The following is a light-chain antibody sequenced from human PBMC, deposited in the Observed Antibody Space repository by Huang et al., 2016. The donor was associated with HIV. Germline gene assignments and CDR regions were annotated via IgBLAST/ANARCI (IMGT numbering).Light chain of an antibody. V-gene: IGKV3-11*01. CDR1: QSVANY. J-gene: IGKJ5*01. CDR2: DAS. CDR3: QQRSNWIT. Sequence: EIVLTQSPATLSLSPGDRATLSCRASQSVANYLAWYHQKPGQAPRLLIYDASNRAAGVPARFSGSGSGTDFTLTISSLEPEDFAIYYCQQRSNWITFGQGTRLEIK.